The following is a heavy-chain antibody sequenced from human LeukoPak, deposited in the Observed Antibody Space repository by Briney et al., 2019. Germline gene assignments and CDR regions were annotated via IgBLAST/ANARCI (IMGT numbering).Heavy chain of an antibody. Sequence: ASVKVSCKASGYTFTGYYMHWVRQAPGQGLEWMGWINPNSGGTNYAQKFQGRVTMTRDTSISTAYMELSRLRSDDTAVYYCARERTYDFWSGYYDYWGQGTLVTVSS. D-gene: IGHD3-3*01. CDR1: GYTFTGYY. CDR3: ARERTYDFWSGYYDY. V-gene: IGHV1-2*02. J-gene: IGHJ4*02. CDR2: INPNSGGT.